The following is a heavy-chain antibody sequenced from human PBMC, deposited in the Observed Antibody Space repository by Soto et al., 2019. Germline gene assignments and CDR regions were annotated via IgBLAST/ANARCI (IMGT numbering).Heavy chain of an antibody. Sequence: QVQLVESGGGVVQPGRSLRLSCAASGFTFSTYVMHWVRQAPGKGPEWVAVISFDGRSKDYADSVKGRFTISRDNSKNALYLQMNSLKTEDRAVYDCASPATGDYFGSGSAYHYFGVDVCGQGTTVTVSS. D-gene: IGHD3-10*01. CDR2: ISFDGRSK. J-gene: IGHJ6*02. V-gene: IGHV3-30*03. CDR3: ASPATGDYFGSGSAYHYFGVDV. CDR1: GFTFSTYV.